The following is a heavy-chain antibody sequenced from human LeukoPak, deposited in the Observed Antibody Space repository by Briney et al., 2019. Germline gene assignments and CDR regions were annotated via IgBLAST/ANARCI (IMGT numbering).Heavy chain of an antibody. V-gene: IGHV1-58*02. Sequence: SVKVSCEASVFTFTSSAMQWGRQARGQRLVWIGWIVVRSGNTNYAQKFQERVTITRHMSTRTAYMERSSVRSEDTAVCYCAAEGIVVIWGQGTLVTVSS. CDR2: IVVRSGNT. CDR1: VFTFTSSA. CDR3: AAEGIVVI. D-gene: IGHD3-22*01. J-gene: IGHJ4*02.